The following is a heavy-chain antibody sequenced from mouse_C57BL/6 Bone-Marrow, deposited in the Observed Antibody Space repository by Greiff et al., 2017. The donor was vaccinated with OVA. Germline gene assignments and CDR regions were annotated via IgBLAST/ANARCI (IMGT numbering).Heavy chain of an antibody. CDR2: INPNNGGT. CDR3: ARGGGGPYYFDY. V-gene: IGHV1-18*01. J-gene: IGHJ2*01. CDR1: GYTFTDYN. Sequence: EVKLLESGPELVKPGASVKIPCKASGYTFTDYNMDWVKQSHGKSLEWIGDINPNNGGTIYNQKFKGKATLTVDKSSSTAYMELRSLTSEDTAVYYCARGGGGPYYFDYRGQGTTLTVSS.